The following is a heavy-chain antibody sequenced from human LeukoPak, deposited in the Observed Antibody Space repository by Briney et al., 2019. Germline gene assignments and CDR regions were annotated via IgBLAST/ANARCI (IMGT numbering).Heavy chain of an antibody. CDR3: AKDYRWHYASGSSHFEY. CDR1: GFTFSNYG. Sequence: GGSLRLSCAASGFTFSNYGMHWVRLAPGKGLEWVAVISHDGRYTYYADSVKGRFTISRDNSKSTLSLQMNSLRAGHTAVYYCAKDYRWHYASGSSHFEYWGQGSLVTVSS. D-gene: IGHD3-10*01. V-gene: IGHV3-30*18. CDR2: ISHDGRYT. J-gene: IGHJ4*02.